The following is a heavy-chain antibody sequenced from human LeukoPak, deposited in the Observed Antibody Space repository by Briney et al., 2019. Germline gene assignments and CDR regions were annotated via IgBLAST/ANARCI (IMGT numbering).Heavy chain of an antibody. CDR2: INWNGGST. J-gene: IGHJ4*02. V-gene: IGHV3-20*04. D-gene: IGHD4-11*01. CDR3: AIGTVTTIDY. Sequence: PGGSLRLSCAASGFTFDDYGMSWVRQAPGKGLEWVSGINWNGGSTGYADSVKGRFTISRDNAKNSLYLQMNSLRAEDTAVYYCAIGTVTTIDYWGQGTLVTVSS. CDR1: GFTFDDYG.